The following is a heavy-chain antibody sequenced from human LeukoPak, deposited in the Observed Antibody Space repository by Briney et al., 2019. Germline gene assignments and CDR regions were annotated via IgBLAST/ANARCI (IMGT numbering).Heavy chain of an antibody. Sequence: PGGSLRLSCAASGFTFFSSYEMNWVRQAPGKGLEWVSYISSSGSTIYYADSVKGRFTIFRHNGENSLFLQMNSLRAEDTAVYYCARSRNYYDSSDPEAFDVWGQGTMVTVSS. J-gene: IGHJ3*01. CDR1: GFTFFSSYE. V-gene: IGHV3-48*03. CDR3: ARSRNYYDSSDPEAFDV. D-gene: IGHD3-22*01. CDR2: ISSSGSTI.